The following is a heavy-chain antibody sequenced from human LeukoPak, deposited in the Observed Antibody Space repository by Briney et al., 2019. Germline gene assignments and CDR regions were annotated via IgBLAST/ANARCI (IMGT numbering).Heavy chain of an antibody. CDR1: GFTLSNYW. CDR3: ARYVTYCGGDCYYFDY. V-gene: IGHV3-7*03. Sequence: GGSLRLSCAASGFTLSNYWMTWVRQAPGKGLEWVASIKHDGSEIYYVDSVKGRFTISRDNSKNTLYLQMNSLRAEDTAVYYCARYVTYCGGDCYYFDYWGQGTLVTVSS. J-gene: IGHJ4*02. D-gene: IGHD2-21*02. CDR2: IKHDGSEI.